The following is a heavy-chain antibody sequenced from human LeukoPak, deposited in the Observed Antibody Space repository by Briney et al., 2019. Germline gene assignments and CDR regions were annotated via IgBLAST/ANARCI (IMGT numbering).Heavy chain of an antibody. CDR1: GYTFTVKY. V-gene: IGHV1-2*02. D-gene: IGHD5-18*01. Sequence: ASVKVSCKASGYTFTVKYMHWVRQAAGQGLEWMGWINPNSGGTNYAQNFQGRVTMTRDTSASTVYMELTGLTSDDTAVYFCARGTYSYAVDYWGQGTLVTVSS. CDR3: ARGTYSYAVDY. CDR2: INPNSGGT. J-gene: IGHJ4*02.